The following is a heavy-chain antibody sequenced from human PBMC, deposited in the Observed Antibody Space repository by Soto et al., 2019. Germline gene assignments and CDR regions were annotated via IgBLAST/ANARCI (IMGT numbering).Heavy chain of an antibody. D-gene: IGHD3-22*01. J-gene: IGHJ5*02. CDR1: GGSISSGGYY. Sequence: LSLTCTVSGGSISSGGYYWSWIRQHPGKGLEWIGYIYYSGSTYYNPSLKSRVTISVDTSKNQFSLKLSSVTAADTAVYYCAGNDSSGYLFDPWGQGTPVTVSS. CDR2: IYYSGST. CDR3: AGNDSSGYLFDP. V-gene: IGHV4-31*03.